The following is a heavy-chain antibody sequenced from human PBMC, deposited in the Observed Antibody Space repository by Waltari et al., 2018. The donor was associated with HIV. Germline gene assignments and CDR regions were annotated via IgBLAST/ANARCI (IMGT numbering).Heavy chain of an antibody. J-gene: IGHJ6*02. Sequence: QVHLVQSGAEVKKPGSSVKVSCQASGGTFRSNAISWVRQAPGKGLEWMGGLIPIFGTATYIQSFQGRLTITADESTNTAYMELTRLTSEDTAVYFCAGRERPSFGDMDVWGQGTTVIVSS. V-gene: IGHV1-69*12. CDR1: GGTFRSNA. CDR2: LIPIFGTA. D-gene: IGHD1-26*01. CDR3: AGRERPSFGDMDV.